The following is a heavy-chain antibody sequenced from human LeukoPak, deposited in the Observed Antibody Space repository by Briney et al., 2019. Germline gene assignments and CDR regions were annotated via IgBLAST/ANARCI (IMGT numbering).Heavy chain of an antibody. V-gene: IGHV4-31*03. CDR2: IYYSGST. J-gene: IGHJ5*02. CDR3: ARERKDSSGYYRPPPNNWFDP. CDR1: GGSISSGGYY. D-gene: IGHD3-22*01. Sequence: SETLSLTCTVSGGSISSGGYYWSWIRQHPGKGLEWIGYIYYSGSTYYNPSLKSRVTISVDTSKNQFSLKLSSVTAADTAVYYCARERKDSSGYYRPPPNNWFDPWGQGTLVTVSS.